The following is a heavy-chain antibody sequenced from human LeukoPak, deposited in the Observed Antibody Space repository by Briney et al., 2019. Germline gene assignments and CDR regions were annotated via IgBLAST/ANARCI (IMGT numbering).Heavy chain of an antibody. V-gene: IGHV4-39*07. J-gene: IGHJ5*02. Sequence: PSETLSLTCTVSGGSISSSSYYWSWIRQPPGKGLEWIGEINHSGSTNYNPSLKSRVTISVDTSKNQFSLKLSSVTAADTAVYYCARDLFTMVRGVNSHWFDPWGQGTLVTVSS. CDR3: ARDLFTMVRGVNSHWFDP. D-gene: IGHD3-10*01. CDR2: INHSGST. CDR1: GGSISSSSYY.